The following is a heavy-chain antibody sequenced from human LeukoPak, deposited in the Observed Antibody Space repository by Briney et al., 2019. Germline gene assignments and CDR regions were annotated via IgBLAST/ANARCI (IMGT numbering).Heavy chain of an antibody. CDR1: GFTFSSYS. CDR2: ISSSSTI. V-gene: IGHV3-48*01. Sequence: PGGSLRLSCAASGFTFSSYSMNWVRQAPGKGLEWVSYISSSSTIYYADSVKGRFTISRDNAKNSLYLQMNSLRAEDTAVYYCARDGGDDLNWGQGTLVTVSS. D-gene: IGHD2-21*01. J-gene: IGHJ4*02. CDR3: ARDGGDDLN.